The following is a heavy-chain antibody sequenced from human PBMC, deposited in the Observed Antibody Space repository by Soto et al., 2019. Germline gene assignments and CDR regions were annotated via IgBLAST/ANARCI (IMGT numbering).Heavy chain of an antibody. V-gene: IGHV3-23*01. Sequence: EVPLLESGGGLVQPGESLRLSCAASGFTFSSYAMTWVRQAPGKGLEWVSSISGSGDYTYFADSVKGRFTISRDNSXDTLYLQMSSLRVEDTAIYYCAKDSRSNPQGWFDPWGQGTLVTVSS. D-gene: IGHD2-15*01. J-gene: IGHJ5*02. CDR1: GFTFSSYA. CDR3: AKDSRSNPQGWFDP. CDR2: ISGSGDYT.